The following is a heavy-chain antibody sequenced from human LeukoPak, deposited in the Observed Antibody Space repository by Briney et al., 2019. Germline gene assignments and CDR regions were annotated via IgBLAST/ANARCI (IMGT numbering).Heavy chain of an antibody. J-gene: IGHJ3*02. CDR1: GFTFSSYW. Sequence: GGPVSLSCAASGFTFSSYWMQWVRQAPGRGLVWVSRIISDGSNTSYPDSVKGRFTISSDNAKYTLYLQMNSLRAEDTAVYYCARYLGGAFDIWGQGTMVTVSS. CDR3: ARYLGGAFDI. CDR2: IISDGSNT. D-gene: IGHD3-10*01. V-gene: IGHV3-74*01.